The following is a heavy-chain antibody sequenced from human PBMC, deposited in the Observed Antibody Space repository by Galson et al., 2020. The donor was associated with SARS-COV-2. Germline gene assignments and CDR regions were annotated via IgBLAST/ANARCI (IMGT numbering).Heavy chain of an antibody. CDR1: GYTFTNYY. J-gene: IGHJ4*02. CDR3: ATHVETVMIRGFSFDH. D-gene: IGHD3-16*01. V-gene: IGHV5-51*01. CDR2: IYGGDSDL. Sequence: ESLKISCQGSGYTFTNYYIAWVRQMPGKGLEWMGIIYGGDSDLRYSPSFQGQVTISVDKSINTAYLQWSSLKASDTAMYYCATHVETVMIRGFSFDHWGQGTLVTVSS.